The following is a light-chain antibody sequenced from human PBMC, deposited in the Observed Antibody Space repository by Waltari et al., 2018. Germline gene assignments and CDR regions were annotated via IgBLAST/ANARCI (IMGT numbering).Light chain of an antibody. Sequence: VSPSYSPRWSQQTPGQAPRSLIYRTNTRSSGVPDRFSGSILENKAALTITGAQADDECDYHCVLYMGGGIMFGGGTKLPVL. J-gene: IGLJ3*02. V-gene: IGLV8-61*01. CDR1: VSPSYS. CDR2: RTN. CDR3: VLYMGGGIM.